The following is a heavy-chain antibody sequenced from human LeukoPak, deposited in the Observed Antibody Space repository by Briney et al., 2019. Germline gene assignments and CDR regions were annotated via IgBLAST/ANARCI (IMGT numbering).Heavy chain of an antibody. D-gene: IGHD1-26*01. J-gene: IGHJ4*02. CDR3: ARGTVGATWVDY. Sequence: SETLSLTCAVYGGSFSGYYWSWIRQPPGKGLEWIGEINHSGSTNYNPSLKSRVTISVDTSKNQFSLKLSSVTAAGTAVYYCARGTVGATWVDYWGQGTLVTVSS. V-gene: IGHV4-34*01. CDR1: GGSFSGYY. CDR2: INHSGST.